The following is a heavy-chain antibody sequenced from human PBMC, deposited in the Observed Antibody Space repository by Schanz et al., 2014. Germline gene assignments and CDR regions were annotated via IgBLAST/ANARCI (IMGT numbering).Heavy chain of an antibody. Sequence: AQLVESGGGLVQPGGSLRLSCAASGFTFSNHALSWVRQAPGKGLEWVAVMWNDGIKTHYADSGKGRFTISRDNSKNTVYLEMNNVRVDDTAVYYCAKGVGGGLLLGSTFDNWGQGTMVTVTS. CDR1: GFTFSNHA. D-gene: IGHD3-16*01. CDR2: MWNDGIKT. V-gene: IGHV3-23*03. CDR3: AKGVGGGLLLGSTFDN. J-gene: IGHJ3*02.